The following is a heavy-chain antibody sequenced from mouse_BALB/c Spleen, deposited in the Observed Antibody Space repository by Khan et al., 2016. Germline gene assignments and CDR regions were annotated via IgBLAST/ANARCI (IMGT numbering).Heavy chain of an antibody. CDR2: ILYSGST. CDR1: GYSITSDYA. D-gene: IGHD2-3*01. V-gene: IGHV3-2*02. Sequence: EVQLQESGPGLMKPSQSLSLTCTVTGYSITSDYAWNWLRQFPGNKQEWMGYILYSGSTTYTPSLKSRISITRDTSKNQFFLQLNSVTIEDTATXCCASDGPYYAVDYWGQGTSVTVSS. J-gene: IGHJ4*01. CDR3: ASDGPYYAVDY.